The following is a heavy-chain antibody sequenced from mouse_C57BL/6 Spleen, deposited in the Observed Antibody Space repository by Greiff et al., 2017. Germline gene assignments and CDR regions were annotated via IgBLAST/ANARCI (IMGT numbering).Heavy chain of an antibody. J-gene: IGHJ3*01. Sequence: QVQLKQSGAELVKPGASVKLSCKASGYTFTEYTIHWVKQRSGQGLEWIGWFYPGGGSIKYNEKFKDKATMTADTSSSTVYMELSRWTSEDSAVYFCAGHEGFYGFAYWGQGTLVTVSA. D-gene: IGHD1-1*01. CDR2: FYPGGGSI. CDR1: GYTFTEYT. CDR3: AGHEGFYGFAY. V-gene: IGHV1-62-2*01.